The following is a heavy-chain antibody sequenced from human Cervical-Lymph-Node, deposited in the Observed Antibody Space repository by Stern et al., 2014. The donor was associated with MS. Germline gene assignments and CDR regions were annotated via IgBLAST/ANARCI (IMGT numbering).Heavy chain of an antibody. CDR2: FYPADSDT. CDR3: SRHLSSEALDY. J-gene: IGHJ4*02. D-gene: IGHD6-19*01. CDR1: GYTFTTYW. V-gene: IGHV5-51*01. Sequence: EVKLVESGAEVKKPGESLKISCKGSGYTFTTYWIGWVRQMPGKGLEWMGMFYPADSDTRYSPSFQGQVTFSADKSISTAYLQWSSLKASDTAMYFCSRHLSSEALDYWGPGTLVTVSS.